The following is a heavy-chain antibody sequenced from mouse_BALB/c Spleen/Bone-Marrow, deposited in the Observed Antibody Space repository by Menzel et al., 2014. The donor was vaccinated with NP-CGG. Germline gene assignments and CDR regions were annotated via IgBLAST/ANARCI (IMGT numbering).Heavy chain of an antibody. D-gene: IGHD2-2*01. Sequence: QVQLQQSGAELRKPGASVKISCKATGYTFRSYWLEWVKQRPRHGLEWIGEILPGSGSTKYREKFKGKATSTADTSSNTADMQLSSLTPEDAAVYYGARGGLRRGDYAMDYWGQGTSVTVSS. CDR2: ILPGSGST. V-gene: IGHV1-9*01. CDR3: ARGGLRRGDYAMDY. J-gene: IGHJ4*01. CDR1: GYTFRSYW.